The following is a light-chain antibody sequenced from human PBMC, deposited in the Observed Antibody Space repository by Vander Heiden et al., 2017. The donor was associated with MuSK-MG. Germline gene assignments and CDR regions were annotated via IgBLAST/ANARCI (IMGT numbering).Light chain of an antibody. CDR1: QGVSGNY. CDR3: QQYGSFPRT. CDR2: GAS. Sequence: DIVLTHPPGTLSLSPGERATISCRASQGVSGNYLAWYQQKPGQAPRLLIYGASRRASGIPDRFSGSGSGTDFTLTISRLEPEDFAVYYCQQYGSFPRTFGQGTKVEIK. J-gene: IGKJ1*01. V-gene: IGKV3-20*01.